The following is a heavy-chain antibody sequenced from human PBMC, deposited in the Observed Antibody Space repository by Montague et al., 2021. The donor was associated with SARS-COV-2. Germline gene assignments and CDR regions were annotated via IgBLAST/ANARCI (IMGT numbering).Heavy chain of an antibody. D-gene: IGHD3-10*01. J-gene: IGHJ4*02. V-gene: IGHV3-9*01. CDR1: GFTFSTYD. Sequence: SLRLSWAASGFTFSTYDMHWVRQATGKGLEWVPGISWNSGSIGYGDSVKGRFTIPRDNAKNSLYLQMNSLRAEDTALYYCAKDRGYYGSGSYFEYWGQGTLVTVSS. CDR2: ISWNSGSI. CDR3: AKDRGYYGSGSYFEY.